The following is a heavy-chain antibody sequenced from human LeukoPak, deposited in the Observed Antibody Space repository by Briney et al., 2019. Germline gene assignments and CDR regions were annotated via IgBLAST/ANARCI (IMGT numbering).Heavy chain of an antibody. J-gene: IGHJ4*02. CDR3: ARVRSSPSLYFDY. CDR2: IYYSGST. Sequence: KPSETLSLTCTVSGGSNSSYYWSWIGQPPGKGLEWFGYIYYSGSTNYNPSLKSRVTISVDTSKNQFSLKLSSVTAADTAVYYCARVRSSPSLYFDYWGQGTLVTVSS. CDR1: GGSNSSYY. D-gene: IGHD6-6*01. V-gene: IGHV4-59*01.